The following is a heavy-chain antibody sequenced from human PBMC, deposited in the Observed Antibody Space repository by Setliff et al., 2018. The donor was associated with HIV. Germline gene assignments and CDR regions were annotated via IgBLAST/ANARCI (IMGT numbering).Heavy chain of an antibody. V-gene: IGHV4-34*01. CDR2: INHSGST. CDR1: GGSLSGYH. Sequence: SETLSLTCAVYGGSLSGYHWSWIRQSPEKGLEWIGEINHSGSTNYNPSLKSRVTMSVDTSKNQFSLKLSSVTAADTAVYYCARGGGYDRSGYYPFDYWGQGTPVTSPQ. D-gene: IGHD3-22*01. CDR3: ARGGGYDRSGYYPFDY. J-gene: IGHJ4*02.